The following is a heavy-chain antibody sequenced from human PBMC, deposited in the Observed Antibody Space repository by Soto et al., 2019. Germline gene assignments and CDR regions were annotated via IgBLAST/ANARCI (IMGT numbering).Heavy chain of an antibody. Sequence: QVQLQESGPGLVKPSQTLSLTCTVSGGSISSGDYYWSWIRQPPGKGLEWIGYIYYSGSTYYNPSLKSRVTISVDTSKNQFSLKLSSVTAADTAVYYCASADLKPWDGFEGYFDLWGRGTLVTVSS. CDR3: ASADLKPWDGFEGYFDL. D-gene: IGHD5-12*01. V-gene: IGHV4-30-4*01. CDR1: GGSISSGDYY. J-gene: IGHJ2*01. CDR2: IYYSGST.